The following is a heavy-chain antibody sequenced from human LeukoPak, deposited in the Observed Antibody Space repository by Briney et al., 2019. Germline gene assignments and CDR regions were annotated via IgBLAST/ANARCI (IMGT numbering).Heavy chain of an antibody. J-gene: IGHJ4*02. CDR1: GYTFTGYY. V-gene: IGHV1-46*01. Sequence: PGASVKVSCKASGYTFTGYYIHWVRQAPGQGLEWMGVVRPSGDITTYAQKFQGRLTLTRDTSRSTAYMELSGLRSEDTAVYFCARDGSHWEFDLWGQGTLVTVSS. CDR2: VRPSGDIT. D-gene: IGHD7-27*01. CDR3: ARDGSHWEFDL.